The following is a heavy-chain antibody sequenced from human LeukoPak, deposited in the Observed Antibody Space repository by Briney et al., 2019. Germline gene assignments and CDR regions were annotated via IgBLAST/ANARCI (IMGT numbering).Heavy chain of an antibody. Sequence: PGGSLRLSCAASGFTVSSNYMSWVRQAPGKGLEWVSVIYSGGSTYYADSVKGRFTISRDNSKNTLHLQMNSLRAEDTAVYYCAREHLDAFDIWGQGTMVTVSS. V-gene: IGHV3-53*01. CDR3: AREHLDAFDI. CDR2: IYSGGST. D-gene: IGHD3-3*02. CDR1: GFTVSSNY. J-gene: IGHJ3*02.